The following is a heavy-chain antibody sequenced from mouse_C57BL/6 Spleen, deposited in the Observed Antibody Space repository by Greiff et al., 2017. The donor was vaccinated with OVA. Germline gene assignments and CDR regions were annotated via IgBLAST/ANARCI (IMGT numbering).Heavy chain of an antibody. CDR3: ASGSSGLPFAY. CDR2: IDPANGNP. V-gene: IGHV14-3*01. D-gene: IGHD3-2*02. Sequence: VQLKQSVAELVRPGASVKLSCTASGFNIKNTYMHWVKQRPEQGLEWIGRIDPANGNPKYAPKFQGKATITADKSSNTAYLQLSSLTSEDTAIYYGASGSSGLPFAYWGQGTLVTVSA. J-gene: IGHJ3*01. CDR1: GFNIKNTY.